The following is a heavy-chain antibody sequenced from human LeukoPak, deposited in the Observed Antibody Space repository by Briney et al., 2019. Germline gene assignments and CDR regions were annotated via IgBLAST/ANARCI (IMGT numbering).Heavy chain of an antibody. V-gene: IGHV3-30-3*01. Sequence: GGSLRLSCAASGFTFNIYAIHWVRQAPGKGLEWVAVISYDGSNKYYADSVKGRFTISRDNSKNTLYLQMNSLRAEDTAVYYCARDRSECYYYAMDVWGQGTTVTVSS. CDR2: ISYDGSNK. CDR3: ARDRSECYYYAMDV. CDR1: GFTFNIYA. J-gene: IGHJ6*02.